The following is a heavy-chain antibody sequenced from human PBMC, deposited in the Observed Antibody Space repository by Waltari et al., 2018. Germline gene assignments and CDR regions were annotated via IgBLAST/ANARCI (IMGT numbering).Heavy chain of an antibody. CDR2: ISWNSGSI. V-gene: IGHV3-9*01. CDR3: TRYCSGGSCYSGDYYYYGMDV. D-gene: IGHD2-15*01. CDR1: GFTFDDYA. J-gene: IGHJ6*02. Sequence: EVQLVESGGGLVQPGRSLRLSCAASGFTFDDYAMHWVRQAPGKGLEWVSGISWNSGSIGYADSVKGRFTISRDNAKNSLYLQMNSLRAEDTALYYCTRYCSGGSCYSGDYYYYGMDVWGQGTTVTVSS.